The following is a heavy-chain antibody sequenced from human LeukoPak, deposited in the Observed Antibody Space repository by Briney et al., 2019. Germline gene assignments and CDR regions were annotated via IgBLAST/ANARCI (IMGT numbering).Heavy chain of an antibody. D-gene: IGHD4-11*01. V-gene: IGHV3-23*01. J-gene: IGHJ6*02. CDR1: GFTFSNYA. CDR3: AKVSYSTSYYYYGMDV. CDR2: ISGSGDDS. Sequence: PGGSLRLSCAASGFTFSNYAMTWVRQAPGKGLEWVSAISGSGDDSEYAASVRGRFTISRDNSKNTLYLRMNNLGAEDTAIYYCAKVSYSTSYYYYGMDVWGQGTTVTVSS.